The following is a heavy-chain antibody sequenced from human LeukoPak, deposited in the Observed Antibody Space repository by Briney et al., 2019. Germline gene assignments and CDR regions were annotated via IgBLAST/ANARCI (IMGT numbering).Heavy chain of an antibody. CDR2: IYYSGST. D-gene: IGHD2-2*01. Sequence: SETLSLTCTVSGGSISSSSYYWGWIRQPPGKGLEWIGIIYYSGSTYYNPSLKGRLTISVDTSKNQFSLKLSSVTATDTAVYYCARRGYCSSTSCYEYWFDPWGQGTLVTASS. CDR1: GGSISSSSYY. CDR3: ARRGYCSSTSCYEYWFDP. J-gene: IGHJ5*02. V-gene: IGHV4-39*01.